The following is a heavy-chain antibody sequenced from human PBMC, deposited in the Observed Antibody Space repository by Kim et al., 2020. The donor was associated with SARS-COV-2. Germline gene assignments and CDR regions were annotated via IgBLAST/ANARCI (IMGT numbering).Heavy chain of an antibody. CDR2: ISSSSIYI. CDR3: ARVRYSGYEESDY. V-gene: IGHV3-21*01. J-gene: IGHJ4*02. D-gene: IGHD5-12*01. Sequence: GGSLRLSCAASGFTFSSYSMNWVRPAPGKGLEWVSSISSSSIYIYYADSVKGRFTISRDNAKNSLYLQSNSLRAEDTAVYYCARVRYSGYEESDYWGQGTLVTVSS. CDR1: GFTFSSYS.